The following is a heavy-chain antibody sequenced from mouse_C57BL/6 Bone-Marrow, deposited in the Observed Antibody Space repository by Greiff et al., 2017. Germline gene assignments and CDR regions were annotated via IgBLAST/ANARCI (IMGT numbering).Heavy chain of an antibody. Sequence: VQLQQSGPVLVKPGASVKMSCKASGYTFTDYYMNWVKQSHGKSLEWIGVINPYNGGTSYNQKFKGKATLTVDKSSSTAYMELNSLTSEDSAVYYCARRGVITAVVARWYFDVWGTGTTVTVSS. CDR3: ARRGVITAVVARWYFDV. D-gene: IGHD1-1*01. V-gene: IGHV1-19*01. J-gene: IGHJ1*03. CDR2: INPYNGGT. CDR1: GYTFTDYY.